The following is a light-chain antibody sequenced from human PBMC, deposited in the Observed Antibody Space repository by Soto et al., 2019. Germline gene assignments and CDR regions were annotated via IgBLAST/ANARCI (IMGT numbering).Light chain of an antibody. CDR1: QGISNY. J-gene: IGKJ4*01. V-gene: IGKV1-27*01. Sequence: DIQMTQSPSSRSASVGDRVTITCRASQGISNYVAWYQQKPGKVPKLLMYAASTLQSGVPARFSGSGSGTDFTLTISSLQPEDGAAYYCQKYNSAPLTFGGGTKVEIK. CDR3: QKYNSAPLT. CDR2: AAS.